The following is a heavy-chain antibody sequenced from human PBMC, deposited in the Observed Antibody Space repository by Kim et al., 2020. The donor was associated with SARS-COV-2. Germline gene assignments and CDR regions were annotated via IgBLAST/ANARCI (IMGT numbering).Heavy chain of an antibody. D-gene: IGHD3-3*01. CDR3: ARANHYDFWIPQYNWFDP. CDR2: IIPIFGTA. J-gene: IGHJ5*02. V-gene: IGHV1-69*13. Sequence: SVKVSCKASGGTFSSYAISWVRQAPGQGLEWMGGIIPIFGTANYAQKFQGRVTITADESTSTAYMELSSLRSEDTAVYYCARANHYDFWIPQYNWFDPWGQGTLVTVSS. CDR1: GGTFSSYA.